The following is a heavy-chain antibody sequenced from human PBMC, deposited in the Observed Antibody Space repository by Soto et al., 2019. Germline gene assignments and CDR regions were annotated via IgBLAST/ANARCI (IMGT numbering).Heavy chain of an antibody. CDR3: ASIVGAKIDY. Sequence: GGSLRLSCAASGFNFSTYAMNWVRQAPGKGLEWVSSTSANSAYIYYADSIKGRFTISRDNARNSLFLQMNNLRAEDTAMYYCASIVGAKIDYWGQGTLVTVSS. J-gene: IGHJ4*02. V-gene: IGHV3-21*01. D-gene: IGHD1-26*01. CDR1: GFNFSTYA. CDR2: TSANSAYI.